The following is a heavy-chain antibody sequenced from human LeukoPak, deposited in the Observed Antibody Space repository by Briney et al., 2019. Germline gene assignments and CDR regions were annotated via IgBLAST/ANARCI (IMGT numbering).Heavy chain of an antibody. CDR1: GYSYTSYW. CDR2: IYPGDSDT. CDR3: ARQVDTAMGLFDY. Sequence: GESLKISCKGSGYSYTSYWIGWVRQMPGKGLEWMGIIYPGDSDTRYGPSFQGQVTISADKSISTAYLQWSSLKASDTAMYYCARQVDTAMGLFDYWGQGTLVTVSS. D-gene: IGHD5-18*01. V-gene: IGHV5-51*01. J-gene: IGHJ4*02.